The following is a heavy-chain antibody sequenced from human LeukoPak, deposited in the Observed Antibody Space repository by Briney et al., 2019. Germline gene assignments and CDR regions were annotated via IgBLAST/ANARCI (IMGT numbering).Heavy chain of an antibody. D-gene: IGHD3-22*01. CDR2: ISSSGSSI. J-gene: IGHJ4*02. V-gene: IGHV3-48*03. Sequence: EGSLRLSCAASGFTFSSYEMNWVRQAPGRGLEWVSYISSSGSSIYYVDSVKGRFIISRDNAKNSLFLQMNSLRAEDTAVYYCARRGYYDTSGYLFDDWGQGTLVTVSS. CDR1: GFTFSSYE. CDR3: ARRGYYDTSGYLFDD.